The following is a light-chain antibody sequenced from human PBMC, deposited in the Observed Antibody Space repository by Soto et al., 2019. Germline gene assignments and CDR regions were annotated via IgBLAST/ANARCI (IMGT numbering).Light chain of an antibody. Sequence: EIVLTQSPATLSLSPGERATLSCRASQSLSNYLAWYQQKPGQAPRLLIYGASNRATGIPARFSCSGSGADFTLTISSLELEDFAVYYCQPRTNWPLLTVGGGTKVEIK. CDR3: QPRTNWPLLT. V-gene: IGKV3-11*01. CDR1: QSLSNY. J-gene: IGKJ4*01. CDR2: GAS.